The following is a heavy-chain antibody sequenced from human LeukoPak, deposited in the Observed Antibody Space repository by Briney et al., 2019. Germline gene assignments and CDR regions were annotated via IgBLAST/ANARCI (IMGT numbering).Heavy chain of an antibody. V-gene: IGHV3-11*04. CDR3: ARWGGSGTFWDGFDI. Sequence: GGSLRLSCAASGFTFSDYNMRWIRQAPGKGLEWVSYISSSGSTKYYADSVKGRFTISRDNAKNSLYLQMNSLRVEDTAVYYCARWGGSGTFWDGFDIWGQGTMVTVSS. J-gene: IGHJ3*02. CDR2: ISSSGSTK. CDR1: GFTFSDYN. D-gene: IGHD3-10*01.